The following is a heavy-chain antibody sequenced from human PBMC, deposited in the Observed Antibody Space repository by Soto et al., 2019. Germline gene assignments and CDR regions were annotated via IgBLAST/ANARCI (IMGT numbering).Heavy chain of an antibody. CDR1: GYSFTTYG. V-gene: IGHV1-18*01. CDR2: ISAYNGNT. J-gene: IGHJ6*02. CDR3: AREGPAPYYYYGMDV. Sequence: QVQLVQSGGEVKKPGASVKVSCKTSGYSFTTYGISWVRQAPGQGLEWMGWISAYNGNTNYAQKPQXSXTVXTDTSTSTAYMELRSLRSDDTAVYYCAREGPAPYYYYGMDVWGQGSTVTVSS.